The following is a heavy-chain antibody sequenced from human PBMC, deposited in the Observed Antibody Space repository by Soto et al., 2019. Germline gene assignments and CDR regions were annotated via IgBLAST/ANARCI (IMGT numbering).Heavy chain of an antibody. CDR2: ISGSGGST. D-gene: IGHD6-19*01. CDR1: VFTFISYA. CDR3: AKDRRIAVAGTGNWFDP. Sequence: HPGWSLRLSCASSVFTFISYAMSWVRQAPGKGLEWVSAISGSGGSTYYADSVKGRFTISRDNSKNTLYLQMNSLRAEDTAVYYCAKDRRIAVAGTGNWFDPWGQGTLVTVSS. J-gene: IGHJ5*02. V-gene: IGHV3-23*01.